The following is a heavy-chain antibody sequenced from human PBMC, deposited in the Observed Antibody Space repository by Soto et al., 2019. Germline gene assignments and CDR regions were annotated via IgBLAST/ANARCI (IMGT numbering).Heavy chain of an antibody. Sequence: QVQLQESGPGLVKPSETLSLTCAVSGDSISSYYCMWIRQPPGKGLESIGYLYYGRSANYNPSLKSRVTLSVDTSTNQCSLTLRAMTAADTAVYYCALRSMAVVPEYWGQGTLVTVSS. CDR1: GDSISSYY. CDR2: LYYGRSA. J-gene: IGHJ4*02. D-gene: IGHD3-22*01. V-gene: IGHV4-59*01. CDR3: ALRSMAVVPEY.